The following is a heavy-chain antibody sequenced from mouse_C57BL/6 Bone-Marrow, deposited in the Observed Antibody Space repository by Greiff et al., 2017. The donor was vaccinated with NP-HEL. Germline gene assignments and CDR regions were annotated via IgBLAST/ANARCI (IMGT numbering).Heavy chain of an antibody. CDR2: IWSGGST. D-gene: IGHD2-1*01. CDR3: ARNWLGDGNSWFAY. Sequence: VQLQESGPGLVQPSQSLSISCTVSGFSLTSYGVHWVRQSPGKGLEWLGVIWSGGSTDYNAAFISRLSISKDNSKSQVFFKRNSLQADDTAIDYCARNWLGDGNSWFAYWGQGTLVTVSA. CDR1: GFSLTSYG. V-gene: IGHV2-2*01. J-gene: IGHJ3*01.